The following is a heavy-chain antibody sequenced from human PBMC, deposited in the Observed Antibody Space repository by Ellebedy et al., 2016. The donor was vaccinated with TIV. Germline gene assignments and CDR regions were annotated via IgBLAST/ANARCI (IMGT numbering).Heavy chain of an antibody. Sequence: SETLSLTXTVSGGSISSYSWSWIRQPPGKGLEWIGYIYYSGSTNYNPSLKSRVTISVDTSKNQFSLKLSSVTAADTAVYYCARDYYDILTGYYGLGFDYWGQGTLVTVSS. CDR2: IYYSGST. CDR1: GGSISSYS. V-gene: IGHV4-59*01. CDR3: ARDYYDILTGYYGLGFDY. D-gene: IGHD3-9*01. J-gene: IGHJ4*02.